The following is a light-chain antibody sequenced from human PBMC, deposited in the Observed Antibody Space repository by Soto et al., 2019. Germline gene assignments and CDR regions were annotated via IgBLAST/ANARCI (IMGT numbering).Light chain of an antibody. V-gene: IGKV3-11*01. J-gene: IGKJ5*01. Sequence: EIELTQSPATLPLSPGETATLSCRASQNVDKFLAWYQQRPGQPPRLLIFDSSNRATGVPVRFSGSGSGTVFTLTIGSLEPEDSAVYYCQQRKNWPPITFGQGTRLENK. CDR3: QQRKNWPPIT. CDR1: QNVDKF. CDR2: DSS.